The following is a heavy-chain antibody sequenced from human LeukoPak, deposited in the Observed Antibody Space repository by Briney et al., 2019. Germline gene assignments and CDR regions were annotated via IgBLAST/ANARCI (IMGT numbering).Heavy chain of an antibody. CDR3: AREIVSSNSFDN. Sequence: GGSLRLSCAASGFTFSSYTLNWVRQAPGKGLEWVSSISSAGGYIYYADSVKGRFTISRDNAKNSLYLQMNSLRAVDTAVYYCAREIVSSNSFDNWGQGTLVTVSS. V-gene: IGHV3-21*01. J-gene: IGHJ4*02. CDR1: GFTFSSYT. D-gene: IGHD2-2*01. CDR2: ISSAGGYI.